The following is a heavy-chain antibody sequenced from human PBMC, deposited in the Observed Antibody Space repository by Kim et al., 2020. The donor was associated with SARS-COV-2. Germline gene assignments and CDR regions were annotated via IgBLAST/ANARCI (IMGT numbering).Heavy chain of an antibody. D-gene: IGHD1-1*01. CDR1: GVSFSEVW. CDR3: TTGTTGAEDD. CDR2: IRERSDGRTA. Sequence: GGSLRLSCAVSGVSFSEVWMSWVRQAPGKGLEWVGRIRERSDGRTADYAAPVRGRFTISKDGSKNTLYLQMNSLKTEDTAMYYCTTGTTGAEDDWGQGTLVTVSS. V-gene: IGHV3-15*01. J-gene: IGHJ4*02.